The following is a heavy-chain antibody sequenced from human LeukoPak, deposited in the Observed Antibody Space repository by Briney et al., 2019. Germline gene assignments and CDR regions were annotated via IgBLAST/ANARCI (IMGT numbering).Heavy chain of an antibody. CDR1: GFTFSSYA. D-gene: IGHD3-10*01. CDR2: ISYDGSNK. J-gene: IGHJ4*03. CDR3: ARSSYYYGSGSYFDY. Sequence: GGSLRLSCAASGFTFSSYAMHWVRQAPGKGLEWVAVISYDGSNKYYADSVKGRFTISRDNSKNTLYLQMGSLRAEDMAVYYCARSSYYYGSGSYFDYWGQGTLVTVSS. V-gene: IGHV3-30*14.